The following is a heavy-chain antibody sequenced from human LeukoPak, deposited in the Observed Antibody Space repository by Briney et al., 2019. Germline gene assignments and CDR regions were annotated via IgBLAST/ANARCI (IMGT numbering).Heavy chain of an antibody. CDR1: GFTFSSYS. J-gene: IGHJ4*02. CDR3: ARDYHDSSGYSFDY. D-gene: IGHD3-22*01. Sequence: PGGSLRLSCAASGFTFSSYSMNWVRQAPGKGLEWISYISGSSSAVYYAGSVKGRFTVSRDNAKNSLFLQMNSLRAEDTAVYYCARDYHDSSGYSFDYWGQGTLVTVSS. CDR2: ISGSSSAV. V-gene: IGHV3-48*01.